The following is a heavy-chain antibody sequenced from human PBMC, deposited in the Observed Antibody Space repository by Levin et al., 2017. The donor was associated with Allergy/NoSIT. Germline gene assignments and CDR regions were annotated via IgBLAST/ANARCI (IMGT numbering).Heavy chain of an antibody. D-gene: IGHD5-18*01. V-gene: IGHV1-69*01. CDR3: ARSPTSRGYSYGFITP. CDR1: GGTFSSYA. Sequence: KISCKASGGTFSSYAISWVRQAPGQGLEWMGGIIPIFGTANYAQKFQGRVTITADESTSTAYMELSSLRSEDTAVYYCARSPTSRGYSYGFITPWGQGTLVTVSS. J-gene: IGHJ5*02. CDR2: IIPIFGTA.